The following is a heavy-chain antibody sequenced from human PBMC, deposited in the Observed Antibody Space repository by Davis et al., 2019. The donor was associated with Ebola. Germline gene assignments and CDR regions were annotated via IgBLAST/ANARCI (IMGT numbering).Heavy chain of an antibody. CDR2: INAGNGNT. Sequence: ASVKVSCKASGYTFTSYSMNWVRQAPGQGLEWMGWINAGNGNTKYSQKFQGRVTLTADKATNTAYMELSGLRFDDTAVYYCARGKWFDPWGQGTLVSVTS. CDR3: ARGKWFDP. CDR1: GYTFTSYS. V-gene: IGHV1-3*01. J-gene: IGHJ5*02.